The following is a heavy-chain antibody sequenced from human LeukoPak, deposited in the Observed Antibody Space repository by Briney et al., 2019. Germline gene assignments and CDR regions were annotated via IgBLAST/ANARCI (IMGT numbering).Heavy chain of an antibody. Sequence: GSLRLSCAASGFAFSSYWMSWIRQPPGKGLEWIGNIYYNGRTYYSPSLKSRGTISVDTSNNQFSLKLSSVTAADTAVYYCARITDRTIFGEIMHGFDIWGQGTPVTVSS. D-gene: IGHD3-3*01. CDR3: ARITDRTIFGEIMHGFDI. J-gene: IGHJ3*02. CDR1: GFAFSSYW. CDR2: IYYNGRT. V-gene: IGHV4-39*01.